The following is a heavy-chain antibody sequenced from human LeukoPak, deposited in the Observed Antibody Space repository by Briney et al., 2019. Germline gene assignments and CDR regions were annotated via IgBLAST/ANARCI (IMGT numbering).Heavy chain of an antibody. CDR3: ARRPTYYYDSSGYWAAFDI. CDR1: GASISSYY. J-gene: IGHJ3*02. Sequence: SETLSLTCTVSGASISSYYWTWIRQPPGKGLEWIGYIYYSGRTDYNPSLKSRVTISVDTSKNQFSLKLSSVTAADTAVYYCARRPTYYYDSSGYWAAFDIWGQGTMVAVSS. D-gene: IGHD3-22*01. V-gene: IGHV4-59*01. CDR2: IYYSGRT.